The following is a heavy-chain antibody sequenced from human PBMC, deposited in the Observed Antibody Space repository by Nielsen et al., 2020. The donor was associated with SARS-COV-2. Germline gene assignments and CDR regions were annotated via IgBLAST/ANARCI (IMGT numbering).Heavy chain of an antibody. D-gene: IGHD1-26*01. Sequence: SETLSLTCTVSGGSFSSNSYYWGWIRQPPGKGLEWIASIYSSGTTYYNPSLKSRVAIPIDTSKNQFSLKVTSVTAADTAVYYCARSGPRRNNAFDIWGQGSMVTVSS. CDR2: IYSSGTT. V-gene: IGHV4-39*01. CDR1: GGSFSSNSYY. CDR3: ARSGPRRNNAFDI. J-gene: IGHJ3*02.